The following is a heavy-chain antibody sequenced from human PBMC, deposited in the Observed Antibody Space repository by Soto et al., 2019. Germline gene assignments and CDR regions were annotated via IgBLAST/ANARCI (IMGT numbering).Heavy chain of an antibody. Sequence: GGSLRVSWGGSGCIFSNNGMHWVRQTPGKGLEWVAFMSYDGSDTFYADSVKGRFTISRDNSKNTLFLHMSNLRAEDTAMYYCTIVRVADSALDHWGQGTLVTVSS. CDR1: GCIFSNNG. D-gene: IGHD3-10*02. J-gene: IGHJ4*02. CDR3: TIVRVADSALDH. V-gene: IGHV3-30*02. CDR2: MSYDGSDT.